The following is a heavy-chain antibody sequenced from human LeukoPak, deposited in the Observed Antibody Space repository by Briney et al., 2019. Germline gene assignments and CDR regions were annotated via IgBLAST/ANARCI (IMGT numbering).Heavy chain of an antibody. Sequence: PGGSLRLSCAASGFTFNKAWMHWVRQAPGKGLKWVAVISYDGSNKYYADSVKGRFTISRDNSKNTLYLQMNSLRAEDTAVYYCARDGLLGYFDYWGQGTLVTVSS. CDR2: ISYDGSNK. V-gene: IGHV3-30-3*01. D-gene: IGHD2-8*02. CDR1: GFTFNKAW. J-gene: IGHJ4*02. CDR3: ARDGLLGYFDY.